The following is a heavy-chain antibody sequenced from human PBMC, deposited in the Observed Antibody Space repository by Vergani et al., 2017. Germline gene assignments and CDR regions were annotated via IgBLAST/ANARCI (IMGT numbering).Heavy chain of an antibody. CDR3: AKDLGTSSGGGWFDP. D-gene: IGHD6-6*01. Sequence: EVQLEESGGGLLLPGRSLRLSCVASGFTSAGYAMHWVRQAPGKGLERVSGISWISNSIGYADSVKGRFTISRDKAKNSLYLQMNSLRAEDTALYYCAKDLGTSSGGGWFDPWGQGTLVTVPS. V-gene: IGHV3-9*02. CDR2: ISWISNSI. CDR1: GFTSAGYA. J-gene: IGHJ5*02.